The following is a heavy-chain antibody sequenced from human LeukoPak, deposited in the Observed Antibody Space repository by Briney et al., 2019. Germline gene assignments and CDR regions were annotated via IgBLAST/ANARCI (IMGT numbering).Heavy chain of an antibody. J-gene: IGHJ6*02. V-gene: IGHV3-7*05. D-gene: IGHD5-18*01. CDR1: GFTFRSYW. CDR2: IKEDGSEK. CDR3: ARAGYSYTWPPSYYYGMDV. Sequence: GESLRLTCAASGFTFRSYWMSWVRQAPGKGLEWVANIKEDGSEKYYVDSVKGRFTISRDNAKNSLYLQMDSLRADDTAVYYCARAGYSYTWPPSYYYGMDVWGQGTTVTASS.